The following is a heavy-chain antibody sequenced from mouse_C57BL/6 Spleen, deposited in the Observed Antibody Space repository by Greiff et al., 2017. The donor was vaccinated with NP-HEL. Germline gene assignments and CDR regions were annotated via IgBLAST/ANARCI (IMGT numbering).Heavy chain of an antibody. CDR1: GYTFTTYP. CDR3: ARRGFDYYGSFDY. CDR2: FHPYNDDT. D-gene: IGHD1-1*01. V-gene: IGHV1-47*01. J-gene: IGHJ2*01. Sequence: VQLQESGAELVKPGASVKMSCKASGYTFTTYPIEWMKQNHGKSLEWIGNFHPYNDDTKYNEKFKGKASLTVEKSSSTVYLELSRLTSDDSAVYYCARRGFDYYGSFDYWGQGTTLTVSS.